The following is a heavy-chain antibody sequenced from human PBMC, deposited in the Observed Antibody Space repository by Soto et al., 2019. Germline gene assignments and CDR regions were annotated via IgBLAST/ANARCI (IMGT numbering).Heavy chain of an antibody. V-gene: IGHV5-51*01. CDR2: IYPGDSDT. Sequence: GESLKISCKGSGYSFTSYWIGWVRQMPGKGLEWMGIIYPGDSDTRYSPSFQGQVTISADKSISTAYLQWSSLKASGTAMYYCARAGPIHYDFWSGPDYRGQGTLVTVSS. CDR3: ARAGPIHYDFWSGPDY. J-gene: IGHJ4*02. D-gene: IGHD3-3*01. CDR1: GYSFTSYW.